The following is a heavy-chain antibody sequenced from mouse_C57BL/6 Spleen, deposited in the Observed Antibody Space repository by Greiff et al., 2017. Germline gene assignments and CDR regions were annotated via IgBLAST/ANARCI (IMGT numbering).Heavy chain of an antibody. CDR2: IYPGDGDT. J-gene: IGHJ3*01. D-gene: IGHD2-5*01. Sequence: VKLQESGPELVKPGASVKISCKASGYAFSSSWMHWVKQRPGKGLEWIGRIYPGDGDTNYNGKFKGKATLTADKSSSTAYMQLSSLTSEDSAVYFWARSGYSNPWFAYWGQGTLDTV. V-gene: IGHV1-82*01. CDR1: GYAFSSSW. CDR3: ARSGYSNPWFAY.